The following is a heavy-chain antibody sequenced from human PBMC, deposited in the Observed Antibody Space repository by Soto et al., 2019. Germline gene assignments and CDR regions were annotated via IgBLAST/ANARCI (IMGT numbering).Heavy chain of an antibody. CDR1: GFTFSSYW. Sequence: GGSLRLSCAASGFTFSSYWMHWVRQAPGKGLVWVSRINSDGSSTSYADSVKGRFTVSRDNAKNSLYLQMNSLRAEDTAVYYWAREIKDDILTGYYVGSITDYWGQGTLVTVSS. V-gene: IGHV3-74*01. J-gene: IGHJ4*02. D-gene: IGHD3-9*01. CDR3: AREIKDDILTGYYVGSITDY. CDR2: INSDGSST.